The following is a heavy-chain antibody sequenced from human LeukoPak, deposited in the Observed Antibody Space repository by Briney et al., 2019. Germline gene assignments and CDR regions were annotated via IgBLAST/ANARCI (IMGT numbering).Heavy chain of an antibody. J-gene: IGHJ4*02. CDR1: GFTFSSYG. D-gene: IGHD4-17*01. CDR3: AKAGNYGDYTIAY. Sequence: PGGTLRLSCAASGFTFSSYGMSWVRQAPGKGLEWVSAISGSGGSTYYADSVKGRFTISRDNSKNTLYLQMNSLRAEDTAVYYCAKAGNYGDYTIAYWGQGTLVTVSS. V-gene: IGHV3-23*01. CDR2: ISGSGGST.